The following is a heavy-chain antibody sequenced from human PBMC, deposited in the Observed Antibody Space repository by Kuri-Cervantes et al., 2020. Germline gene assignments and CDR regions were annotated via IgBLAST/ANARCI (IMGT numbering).Heavy chain of an antibody. CDR2: IGTAGDT. J-gene: IGHJ4*02. V-gene: IGHV3-13*01. CDR3: ARAHYYDSSGYYYPGKISY. D-gene: IGHD3-22*01. CDR1: GFTFSSYD. Sequence: GESLKISCAASGFTFSSYDMHWVRQATGKGLEWVSAIGTAGDTYYPGSVKGRFTISRENAKNSLYLQMNSLRAEDTAVYYCARAHYYDSSGYYYPGKISYWGQGTLVTVSS.